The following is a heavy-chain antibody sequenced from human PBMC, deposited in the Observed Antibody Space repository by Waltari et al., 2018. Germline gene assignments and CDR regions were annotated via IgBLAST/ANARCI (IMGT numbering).Heavy chain of an antibody. CDR2: ISWDGGRT. V-gene: IGHV3-43D*03. D-gene: IGHD4-17*01. Sequence: EVQLVESGGVVVQPGGSLRLSCAASGFTFADYAMHWVRQAPGKGLEWVSLISWDGGRTYYADAVKGRFTISIDNSKNSLYMEMNSLRVEDTALYYCAKGDYGYYYYYYGMDVWGQGTTVTVSS. J-gene: IGHJ6*01. CDR1: GFTFADYA. CDR3: AKGDYGYYYYYYGMDV.